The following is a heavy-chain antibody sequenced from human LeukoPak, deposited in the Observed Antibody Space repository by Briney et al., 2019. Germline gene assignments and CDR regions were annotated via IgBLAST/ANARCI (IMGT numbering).Heavy chain of an antibody. CDR3: ARKGGGALFDP. CDR1: GGCISSYY. V-gene: IGHV4-59*08. D-gene: IGHD3-16*01. CDR2: IYYSGST. J-gene: IGHJ5*02. Sequence: SETLSLTCTVSGGCISSYYWSWIRQPPGKGLEWIGYIYYSGSTNYNPSLKSRVTISVDTSKNQFSLKLSSVTAADTAVYFCARKGGGALFDPWGQGTLVTVSA.